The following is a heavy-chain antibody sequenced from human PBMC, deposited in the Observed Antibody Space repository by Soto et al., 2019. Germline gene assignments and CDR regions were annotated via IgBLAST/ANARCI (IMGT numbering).Heavy chain of an antibody. V-gene: IGHV3-73*01. J-gene: IGHJ4*02. CDR3: TRVEEVTTIRAIYVY. CDR1: GFTFSDSA. CDR2: IRTKPKNYAT. Sequence: GSLRLTCAASGFTFSDSAIHWVRQAYGKGMEWIGRIRTKPKNYATEYAASVKGRFTVSRDDSKSTAYLQMYILKADDSAIYYCTRVEEVTTIRAIYVYWCQGTLVTVSS. D-gene: IGHD4-17*01.